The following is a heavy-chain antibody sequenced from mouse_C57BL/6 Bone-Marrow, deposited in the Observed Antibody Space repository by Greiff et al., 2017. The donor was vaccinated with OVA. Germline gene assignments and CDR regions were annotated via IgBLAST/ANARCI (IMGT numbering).Heavy chain of an antibody. CDR3: ARSDYYGSYWYFDV. CDR1: GYTFTDYY. CDR2: INPYNGGT. D-gene: IGHD1-1*01. Sequence: VQLQQSGPVLVKPGASVKMSCKASGYTFTDYYMNWVKQSHGKSLEWIGVINPYNGGTSYNQKFKGKATLTVDKSSSTAYMELNSLTSEDSAVYYCARSDYYGSYWYFDVWGTGTTVTVSS. V-gene: IGHV1-19*01. J-gene: IGHJ1*03.